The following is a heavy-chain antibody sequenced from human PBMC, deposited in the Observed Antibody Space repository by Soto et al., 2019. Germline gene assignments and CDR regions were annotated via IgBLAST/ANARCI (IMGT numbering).Heavy chain of an antibody. CDR3: ARGLYGIEAAGTPLYYFDY. CDR1: GFTFSSYS. J-gene: IGHJ4*02. V-gene: IGHV3-21*01. CDR2: ISSSSRYI. Sequence: GGSMRLSCAASGFTFSSYSMNWVRQAQGKGLEWVSSISSSSRYIYYADSVKSRFTISRDNTTNSLYLQMNSLRAEDTAVYYCARGLYGIEAAGTPLYYFDYWGQGTLVTVSS. D-gene: IGHD6-13*01.